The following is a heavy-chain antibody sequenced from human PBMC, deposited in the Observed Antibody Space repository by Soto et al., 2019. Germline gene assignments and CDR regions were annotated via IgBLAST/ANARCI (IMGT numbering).Heavy chain of an antibody. Sequence: GGSLRLSCAASGFTFSSYAMTWVRQAPGKGLEWVSASSGGGSTYYADSVKGRFTISRDNSQNTLYLQMNSLRAEDTAVYYCAKDLVMTTGPWWFDPWGQGTPVTVSS. V-gene: IGHV3-23*01. D-gene: IGHD4-17*01. CDR2: SSGGGST. CDR3: AKDLVMTTGPWWFDP. J-gene: IGHJ5*02. CDR1: GFTFSSYA.